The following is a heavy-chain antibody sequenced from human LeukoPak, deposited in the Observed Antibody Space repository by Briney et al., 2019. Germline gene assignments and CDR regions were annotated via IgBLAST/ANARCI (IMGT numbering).Heavy chain of an antibody. V-gene: IGHV3-30*18. J-gene: IGHJ5*02. CDR2: ISYDGSNK. CDR3: AKDVSWNWFDP. CDR1: GFTFSTYA. Sequence: RSGGSLRLSCAASGFTFSTYAMHWVRQAPGKGLEWVAVISYDGSNKYYADSVKGRFTISRDNSKNTLYLQMNTLRAEDTAVYYCAKDVSWNWFDPWGQGTLVTVSS.